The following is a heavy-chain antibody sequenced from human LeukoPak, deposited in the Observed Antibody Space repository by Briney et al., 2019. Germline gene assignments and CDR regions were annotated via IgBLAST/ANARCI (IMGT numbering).Heavy chain of an antibody. CDR2: IYYSGST. D-gene: IGHD3-22*01. J-gene: IGHJ4*02. CDR1: GGSISSSRYY. Sequence: SETLSLTCTVSGGSISSSRYYWGWVRQPPGKGLEWIVSIYYSGSTYYNPSLKSRVTISVDTSKNQFSLKLSSVTAADTAVYYCARSLDGYLWGPEYYFDYWGQGTLVTVSS. CDR3: ARSLDGYLWGPEYYFDY. V-gene: IGHV4-39*01.